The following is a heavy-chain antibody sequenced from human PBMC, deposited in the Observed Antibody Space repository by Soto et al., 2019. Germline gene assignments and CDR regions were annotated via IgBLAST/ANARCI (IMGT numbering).Heavy chain of an antibody. J-gene: IGHJ6*02. CDR2: ISAYNGNT. Sequence: AASVKVSCKASGYTFTSYGISWVRQAPGQGLEWMGWISAYNGNTNYAQKLQGRVTMTTDTSTSTAYMELRSLRSDDTAVYYCARDYDSSGQLADYYYYGMDVWGQGTTVTVSS. CDR1: GYTFTSYG. CDR3: ARDYDSSGQLADYYYYGMDV. D-gene: IGHD3-22*01. V-gene: IGHV1-18*01.